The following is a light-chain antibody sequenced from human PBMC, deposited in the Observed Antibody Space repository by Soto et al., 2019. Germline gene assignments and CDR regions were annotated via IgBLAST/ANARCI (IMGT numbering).Light chain of an antibody. Sequence: EIVLTQSPGTLSLSPGERATLSCRASQSVSSSYLAWYQQKPGQAPRLIISGASSRATGIPDRFSGSGSGTDFTLTIRRLEPEDFAVYYCQQYGNSLSITFGQGTRLEI. J-gene: IGKJ5*01. CDR2: GAS. V-gene: IGKV3-20*01. CDR1: QSVSSSY. CDR3: QQYGNSLSIT.